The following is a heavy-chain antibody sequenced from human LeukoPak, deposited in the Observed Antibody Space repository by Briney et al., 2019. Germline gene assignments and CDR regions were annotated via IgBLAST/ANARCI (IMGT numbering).Heavy chain of an antibody. CDR1: GYSISSGYY. Sequence: SETLSLTCTVSGYSISSGYYWGWIRQPPGKGLEWIGSIYHSGSTYYNPSLKSRVTISVDTSKNQFSLKLSSVTAADTAVYYCAVYSSSSGWFDPWGQGTLVTVSS. CDR2: IYHSGST. V-gene: IGHV4-38-2*02. J-gene: IGHJ5*02. CDR3: AVYSSSSGWFDP. D-gene: IGHD6-6*01.